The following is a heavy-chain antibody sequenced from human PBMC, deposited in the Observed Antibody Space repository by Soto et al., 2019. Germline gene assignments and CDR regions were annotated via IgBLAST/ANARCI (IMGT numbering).Heavy chain of an antibody. V-gene: IGHV1-24*01. CDR3: ATVSRPLCSGGSCYPRFAHYYYYYMDV. D-gene: IGHD2-15*01. Sequence: ASVKVSCKVSGYTLTELSMHWVRQAPGKGLEWMGGFDPEDGETIYAQKFQGRVTMTEDTSTDTAYMELSSLRSEDTAVYYCATVSRPLCSGGSCYPRFAHYYYYYMDVWGKGTTVTVSS. CDR1: GYTLTELS. J-gene: IGHJ6*03. CDR2: FDPEDGET.